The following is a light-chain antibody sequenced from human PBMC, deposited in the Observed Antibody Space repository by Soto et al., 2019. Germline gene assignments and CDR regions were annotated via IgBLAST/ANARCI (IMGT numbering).Light chain of an antibody. Sequence: QSVLTQPPSVSGDPGQRVSISCTGSSSNIGAGHDVHWYQQLPGTAPKLLVSGNTNRPSGVPDRFSGSNSGTSASLAITGLQAEDEADYYCQSFDSSLNGWVFGGGTKLTVL. CDR1: SSNIGAGHD. CDR3: QSFDSSLNGWV. J-gene: IGLJ3*02. V-gene: IGLV1-40*01. CDR2: GNT.